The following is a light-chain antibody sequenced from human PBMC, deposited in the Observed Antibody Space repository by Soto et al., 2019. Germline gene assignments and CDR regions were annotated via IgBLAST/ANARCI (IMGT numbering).Light chain of an antibody. CDR2: EVS. CDR1: SSDVGGYNF. J-gene: IGLJ1*01. V-gene: IGLV2-8*01. CDR3: SSYAGSKIFV. Sequence: QSALTQPPSAPGSPGQSVTISCTGTSSDVGGYNFVAWYQQHPGKAPKLMISEVSKRPSGVPDRFSGSKSGNTASLTVSGLQAEDEADSYCSSYAGSKIFVFGPGTKVTVL.